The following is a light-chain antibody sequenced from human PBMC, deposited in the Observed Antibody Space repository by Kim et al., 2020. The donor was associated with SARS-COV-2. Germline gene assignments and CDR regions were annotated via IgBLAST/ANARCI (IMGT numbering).Light chain of an antibody. Sequence: PGQSITISRTGTSSDGGGYNYVSWYQQHPGKAPKLMIYDVSKRPSGVSNRFSGSKSGNTASLTISGLQAEDEADYYCSSYTSSSRVFGGGTQLTVL. CDR2: DVS. J-gene: IGLJ3*02. CDR3: SSYTSSSRV. V-gene: IGLV2-14*04. CDR1: SSDGGGYNY.